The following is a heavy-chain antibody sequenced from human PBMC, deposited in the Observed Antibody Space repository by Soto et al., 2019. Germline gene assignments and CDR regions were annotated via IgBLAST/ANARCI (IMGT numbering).Heavy chain of an antibody. CDR2: IIPIFGTA. CDR1: GGTFSSYA. D-gene: IGHD6-13*01. CDR3: ARNDPIAAAGQIGFDY. J-gene: IGHJ4*02. Sequence: GASVKVSCKASGGTFSSYAISWVRQAPGQGLEWMGGIIPIFGTANYAQKFQGRVTITADESTSTAYMELSSLRSEDTAVYYCARNDPIAAAGQIGFDYWGQGTLVTVSS. V-gene: IGHV1-69*13.